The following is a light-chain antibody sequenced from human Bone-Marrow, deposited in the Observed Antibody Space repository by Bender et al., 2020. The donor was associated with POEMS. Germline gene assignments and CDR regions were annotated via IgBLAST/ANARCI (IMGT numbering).Light chain of an antibody. CDR1: STDVGTYDF. CDR3: SSYTISNTWV. Sequence: QSALTQPASVSGSPGQSITISCTGTSTDVGTYDFVSWYQQHPGKAPKLMIYDVNNRPSGMSTRFSGSKSGNTASLTISGLQADDEADYYCSSYTISNTWVFGGGTKLTVL. V-gene: IGLV2-14*03. J-gene: IGLJ3*02. CDR2: DVN.